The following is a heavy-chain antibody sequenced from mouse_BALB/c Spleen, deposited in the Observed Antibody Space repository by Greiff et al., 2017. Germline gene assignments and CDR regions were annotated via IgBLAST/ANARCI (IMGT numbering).Heavy chain of an antibody. Sequence: QVQLKQSGPQLVRPGASVKISCKASGYSFTSYWMHWVKQRPGQGLEWIGMIDPSDSETRLNQKFKDKATLTVDKSSSTAYMQLSSPTSEDSAVYYCARGTYDNYFDYWGQGTTLTVSS. V-gene: IGHV1S126*01. J-gene: IGHJ2*01. CDR3: ARGTYDNYFDY. CDR1: GYSFTSYW. D-gene: IGHD2-3*01. CDR2: IDPSDSET.